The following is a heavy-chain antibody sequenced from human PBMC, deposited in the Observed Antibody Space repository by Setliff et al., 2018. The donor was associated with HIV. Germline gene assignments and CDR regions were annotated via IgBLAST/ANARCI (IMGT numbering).Heavy chain of an antibody. CDR3: TRDGITIFGTRGGWFDP. Sequence: PSETLSLTCTVSGGSISSSTYYWGWIRQPPGKGLEWIGSIYYSGSTYYNPSLKSRVTISVDTSKNQFSLKLSSVTAADTAMYYCTRDGITIFGTRGGWFDPWGQGTLVTSPQ. CDR2: IYYSGST. V-gene: IGHV4-39*07. J-gene: IGHJ5*02. CDR1: GGSISSSTYY. D-gene: IGHD3-3*01.